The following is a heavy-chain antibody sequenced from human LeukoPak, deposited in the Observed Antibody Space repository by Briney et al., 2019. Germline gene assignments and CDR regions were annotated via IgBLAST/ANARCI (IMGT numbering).Heavy chain of an antibody. CDR3: ARDQEAFDY. CDR2: IYPRDGST. V-gene: IGHV1-46*01. Sequence: ASVKVSCKASGYSFTSNYIHWVRQAPGQGLGWMGMIYPRDGSTSYAQKFQGRVTVTRDTSTSTVHMELSGLRSEDTAVYYCARDQEAFDYWGQGTLVTVSS. J-gene: IGHJ4*02. CDR1: GYSFTSNY.